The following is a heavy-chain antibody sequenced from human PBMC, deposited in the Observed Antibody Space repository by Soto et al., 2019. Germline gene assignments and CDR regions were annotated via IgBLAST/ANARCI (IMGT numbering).Heavy chain of an antibody. CDR3: ARDCSGGSCPGDYFDY. CDR2: FIPILGIA. D-gene: IGHD2-15*01. J-gene: IGHJ4*02. Sequence: QVQLVQSGAEVKKPGSSVKVSCKASGGTFSSYTISWVRQAPGQGLEWMGRFIPILGIANYAQKFQGRVTITADKSTSTAYMELSSLRSEDTAVYYCARDCSGGSCPGDYFDYWGQGTLVTVSS. CDR1: GGTFSSYT. V-gene: IGHV1-69*02.